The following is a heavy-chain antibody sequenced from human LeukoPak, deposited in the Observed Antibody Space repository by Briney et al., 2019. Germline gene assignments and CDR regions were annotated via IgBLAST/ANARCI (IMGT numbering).Heavy chain of an antibody. CDR2: ISSSGSTI. CDR3: ARRSTVSGNWFDP. J-gene: IGHJ5*02. CDR1: GFTFSSYA. Sequence: GGSLRLSCAASGFTFSSYAMHWVRQAPGKGLEWVSYISSSGSTIYYADSVKGRFTISRDNAKNSLYLQMNSLRAEDTAVYYCARRSTVSGNWFDPWGQGTLVTVSS. D-gene: IGHD4-17*01. V-gene: IGHV3-48*04.